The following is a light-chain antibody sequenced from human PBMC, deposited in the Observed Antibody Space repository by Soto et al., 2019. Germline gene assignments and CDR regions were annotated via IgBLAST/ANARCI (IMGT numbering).Light chain of an antibody. CDR1: QSVSSN. J-gene: IGKJ1*01. CDR3: QQYNNWPPWT. CDR2: GAP. Sequence: EIEMTQSPATLSVSPGERATLSCRASQSVSSNLAWYQQKPGQAPRLLIYGAPTRATGIPARFSGSGSGTEFTLTISSLQSEDFSVYYCQQYNNWPPWTFGHGTKVEIK. V-gene: IGKV3-15*01.